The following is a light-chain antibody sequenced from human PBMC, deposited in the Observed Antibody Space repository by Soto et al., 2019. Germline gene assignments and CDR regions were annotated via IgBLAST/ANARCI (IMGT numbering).Light chain of an antibody. V-gene: IGKV3-20*01. J-gene: IGKJ2*02. Sequence: EIVLTQSPGTLSLSPGERATLSCRASQSVSSSYLDWYQQKPGQAPRLLIYGASSRATGIPDRFSGSGSGTDFTLTISRLEPEDFAVYYCQQYRTFGQGTKLEIK. CDR1: QSVSSSY. CDR3: QQYRT. CDR2: GAS.